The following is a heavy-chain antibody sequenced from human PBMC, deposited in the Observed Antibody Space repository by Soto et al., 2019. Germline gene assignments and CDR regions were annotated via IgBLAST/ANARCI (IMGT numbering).Heavy chain of an antibody. V-gene: IGHV3-48*02. CDR1: GFTFSSYS. CDR2: ISSSSSTI. Sequence: PGGSLRHSCAASGFTFSSYSMNWVRQAPGKGLEWVSYISSSSSTIYYADSVKGRFTISRDNGKNSLYLQMNSLRDEDTAVYYCARDPPPSLRYGSGSYYTEYYYGMDVWGQGTTVTVSS. J-gene: IGHJ6*02. CDR3: ARDPPPSLRYGSGSYYTEYYYGMDV. D-gene: IGHD3-10*01.